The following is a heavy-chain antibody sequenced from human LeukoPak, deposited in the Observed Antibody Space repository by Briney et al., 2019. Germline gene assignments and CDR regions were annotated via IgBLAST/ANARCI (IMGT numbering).Heavy chain of an antibody. CDR3: ARCTRGSGGSCYHLN. Sequence: ASVKVSCKASGYTFTGYYMHWVRQAPGQGLEWMGWINPNSGGTNYAQKFQGRVTMTRDTSIGTAYTELSRLRSDDTAVYYCARCTRGSGGSCYHLNWGQGTLVTVSS. CDR1: GYTFTGYY. CDR2: INPNSGGT. D-gene: IGHD2-15*01. V-gene: IGHV1-2*02. J-gene: IGHJ4*02.